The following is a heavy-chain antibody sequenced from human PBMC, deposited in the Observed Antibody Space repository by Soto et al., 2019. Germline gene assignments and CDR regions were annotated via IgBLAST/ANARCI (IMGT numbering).Heavy chain of an antibody. V-gene: IGHV3-23*01. Sequence: EVRLLESGGGLVQPGGSLRLSCAASGFTFSCYAMKWVRQAPGKGLEWVSLIGESGTPTYYADSVKGRFTISRANSGHTLFLEMYSLRAEDTAVYYCARYIPGVRYYGMDVWGQGTTVTVSS. J-gene: IGHJ6*02. D-gene: IGHD5-18*01. CDR2: IGESGTPT. CDR1: GFTFSCYA. CDR3: ARYIPGVRYYGMDV.